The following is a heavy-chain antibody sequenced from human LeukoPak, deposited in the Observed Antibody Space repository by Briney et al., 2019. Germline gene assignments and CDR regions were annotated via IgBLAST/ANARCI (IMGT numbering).Heavy chain of an antibody. V-gene: IGHV4-39*07. Sequence: PSETLSLTCTVSGGSISSSSYYWSWIRQPPGKGLEWIGEINHSGSTNYNPSLKSRVTISVDTSKNQFSLKLSSVTAADTAVYYCARTYCSGGSCYSYFDYWGQGTLVTVSS. CDR2: INHSGST. D-gene: IGHD2-15*01. CDR1: GGSISSSSYY. CDR3: ARTYCSGGSCYSYFDY. J-gene: IGHJ4*02.